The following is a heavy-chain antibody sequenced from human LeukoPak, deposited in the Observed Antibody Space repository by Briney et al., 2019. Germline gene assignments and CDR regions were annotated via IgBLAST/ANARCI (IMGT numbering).Heavy chain of an antibody. J-gene: IGHJ4*02. CDR3: AGVGGRGYGPDPFDY. D-gene: IGHD5-18*01. Sequence: SETLSLTCTVSGGSISSYYWSWIRQPPGKGLEWIGYIYYSGSTNYNPPLKSRVTISVDTSKNQFSLKLSSVTAADTAVYYCAGVGGRGYGPDPFDYWGQGTLVTVSS. CDR1: GGSISSYY. V-gene: IGHV4-59*08. CDR2: IYYSGST.